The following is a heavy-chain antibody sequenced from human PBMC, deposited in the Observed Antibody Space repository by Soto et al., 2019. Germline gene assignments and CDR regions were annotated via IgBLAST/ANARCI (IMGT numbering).Heavy chain of an antibody. V-gene: IGHV1-3*01. J-gene: IGHJ4*02. CDR3: ARGYDFWSGYPDFDY. D-gene: IGHD3-3*01. CDR1: GYTFTSYA. CDR2: INAGNGNT. Sequence: QVQLVQSGAEVKKPGASVKVSCKASGYTFTSYAMHWVRKAPGQRLEWMGWINAGNGNTKYSQKFQGRVTSTRDTSASTAYMELSSLRSEDTAVYYCARGYDFWSGYPDFDYWGQGTLVTVSS.